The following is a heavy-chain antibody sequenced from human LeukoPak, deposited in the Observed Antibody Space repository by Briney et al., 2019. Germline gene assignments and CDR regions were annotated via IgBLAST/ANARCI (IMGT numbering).Heavy chain of an antibody. CDR1: GGTFNRHA. Sequence: SVKVSCKPSGGTFNRHALSWVRQAPGQGLEWMGRIIPILGGPTYAQKFLGRLTITADKSTSTGYMELSGLTSDDTAVYYCARMREVLEVDMGVWGQGTTVIVSS. J-gene: IGHJ6*02. CDR2: IIPILGGP. V-gene: IGHV1-69*04. CDR3: ARMREVLEVDMGV.